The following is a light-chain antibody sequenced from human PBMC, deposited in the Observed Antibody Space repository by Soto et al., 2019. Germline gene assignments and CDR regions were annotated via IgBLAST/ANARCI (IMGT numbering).Light chain of an antibody. Sequence: QSVLTQPASVSDSPGQSITISCTGTSSDVGGSNFVSWYQQHPGKPPKLIIYDVANRPSGVSNRFSGSKSGSTASLIISRLQTEDEADYYCGSYTSSTTYVFGTGTKVTAL. J-gene: IGLJ1*01. CDR3: GSYTSSTTYV. CDR2: DVA. CDR1: SSDVGGSNF. V-gene: IGLV2-14*03.